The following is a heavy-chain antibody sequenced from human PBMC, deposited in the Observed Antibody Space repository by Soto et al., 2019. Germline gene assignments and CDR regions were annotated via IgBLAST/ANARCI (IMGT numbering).Heavy chain of an antibody. V-gene: IGHV3-30*18. CDR2: ISNDGSNK. D-gene: IGHD2-15*01. Sequence: QVQLVESGGGVVQPGRSLRLSCAASGFTFSNYGMHWVRQAPGKGLAWVADISNDGSNKYYADSVKGRFTISRDNSKNTLYQQMNSLRAEDTAVYYCAKGCSGGVNCFYFDFWRQGILVSVSS. CDR1: GFTFSNYG. CDR3: AKGCSGGVNCFYFDF. J-gene: IGHJ4*02.